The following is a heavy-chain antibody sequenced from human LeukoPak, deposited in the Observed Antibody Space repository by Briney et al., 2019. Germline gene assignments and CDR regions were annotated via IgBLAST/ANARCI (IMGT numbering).Heavy chain of an antibody. CDR3: ARSPLPQWFGELGHYYYYMDV. V-gene: IGHV1-69*05. CDR1: GGTFSSYV. CDR2: IIPLFGTA. D-gene: IGHD3-10*01. Sequence: SVKVSCKASGGTFSSYVVNWVRQAPGLGLEWMGGIIPLFGTADYAQKLQGRVTITTDESTSTAYMELSSLRSEDTAVYYCARSPLPQWFGELGHYYYYMDVWGKGTTVTVSS. J-gene: IGHJ6*03.